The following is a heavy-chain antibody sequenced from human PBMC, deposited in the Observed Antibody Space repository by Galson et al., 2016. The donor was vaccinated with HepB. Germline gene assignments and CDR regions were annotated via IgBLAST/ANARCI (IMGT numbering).Heavy chain of an antibody. V-gene: IGHV3-30*18. CDR3: AKEWEPLHEYFQH. CDR2: ISYDESNK. Sequence: SLRLSCAASGFNFSSYGMHWVRQAPGKGLEWVAVISYDESNKYYADSLKGRFTISRDNSKNTLYLRMNSLRAEDTAVYYCAKEWEPLHEYFQHWGQGTMVTASS. J-gene: IGHJ1*01. CDR1: GFNFSSYG. D-gene: IGHD1-26*01.